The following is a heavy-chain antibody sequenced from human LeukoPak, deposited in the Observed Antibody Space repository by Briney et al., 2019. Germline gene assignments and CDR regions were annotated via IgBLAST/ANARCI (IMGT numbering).Heavy chain of an antibody. Sequence: SETLSLTCTVSGGSISSSSYYWGWIRQPPGKGLEWIGSIYYSGSTYYNPSLKSRVTISVDTSKNQFSLKLSSVTAADTAVYYCASQYYYGSGSYPFDYWGQGTLVTVSS. J-gene: IGHJ4*02. V-gene: IGHV4-39*07. CDR3: ASQYYYGSGSYPFDY. CDR1: GGSISSSSYY. D-gene: IGHD3-10*01. CDR2: IYYSGST.